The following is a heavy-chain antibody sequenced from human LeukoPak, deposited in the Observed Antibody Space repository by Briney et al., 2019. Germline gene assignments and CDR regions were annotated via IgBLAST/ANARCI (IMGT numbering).Heavy chain of an antibody. CDR1: GFTFSSYA. V-gene: IGHV3-23*01. CDR3: AKVPYDDYEVFWFDP. Sequence: PGGSLRLSCAASGFTFSSYAMSWVRQAPGQGLEGVSAISGSGGSTYYADSVKGRFTISRDNSKNTLYLQMNSLRAEDTAVYYCAKVPYDDYEVFWFDPWGQGTLVTVSS. J-gene: IGHJ5*02. D-gene: IGHD4-17*01. CDR2: ISGSGGST.